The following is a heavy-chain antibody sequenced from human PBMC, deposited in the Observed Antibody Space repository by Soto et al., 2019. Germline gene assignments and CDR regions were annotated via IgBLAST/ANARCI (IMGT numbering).Heavy chain of an antibody. CDR2: ISGSGGST. D-gene: IGHD2-2*01. CDR3: ARNGLWEDIVVVPAAMGLDAFDI. CDR1: GFTFSSYA. Sequence: PGGSLRLSCAASGFTFSSYAMSWVRQAPGKGLEWVSAISGSGGSTYYADSVKGRFTISRDNSKNTLYLQMNSLRAEDTAVYYCARNGLWEDIVVVPAAMGLDAFDIWGQGTMVTVSS. V-gene: IGHV3-23*01. J-gene: IGHJ3*02.